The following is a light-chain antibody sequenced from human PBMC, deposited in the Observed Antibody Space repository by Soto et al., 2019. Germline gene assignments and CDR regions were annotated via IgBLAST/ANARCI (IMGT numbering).Light chain of an antibody. Sequence: SVLTQPASVSGAPGQSITISCPGTSSDVGGYNFVSWYQHHPGKAPKPIIYDVTNRPSGISNRFSGSKSGNTASLTISGLQAEDEADYYCTSYTSSITYVFGTGTKATV. J-gene: IGLJ1*01. CDR2: DVT. V-gene: IGLV2-14*03. CDR3: TSYTSSITYV. CDR1: SSDVGGYNF.